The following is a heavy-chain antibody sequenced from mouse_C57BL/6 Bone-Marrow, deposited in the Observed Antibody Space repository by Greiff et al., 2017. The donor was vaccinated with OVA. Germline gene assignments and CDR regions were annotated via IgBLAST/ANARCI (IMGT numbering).Heavy chain of an antibody. CDR3: ARPDGYLPFYAMDY. CDR2: LWSGGST. V-gene: IGHV2-2*01. J-gene: IGHJ4*01. D-gene: IGHD2-3*01. CDR1: GFSLTSYG. Sequence: QVQLKQSGPGLVQPSQSLSITCTVSGFSLTSYGVHWVRQSPGKGLEWLGVLWSGGSTDYNAAFISRLSISKDNSKSQVFFKMNSLQADDTAIYYCARPDGYLPFYAMDYWGQGTSVTVSS.